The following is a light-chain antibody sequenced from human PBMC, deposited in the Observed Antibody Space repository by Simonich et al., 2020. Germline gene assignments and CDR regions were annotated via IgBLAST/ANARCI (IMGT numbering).Light chain of an antibody. CDR3: QQYNSYSWT. V-gene: IGKV1-5*03. Sequence: DIQMTQSPSTLSASVGDRVTITCRASQRISSWLAWYQQKPGKAPKLLIYKESSLESGVPSRVSGSGSGTEFTLTISSLQPDDFATYYCQQYNSYSWTFGQGTKVEIK. J-gene: IGKJ1*01. CDR1: QRISSW. CDR2: KES.